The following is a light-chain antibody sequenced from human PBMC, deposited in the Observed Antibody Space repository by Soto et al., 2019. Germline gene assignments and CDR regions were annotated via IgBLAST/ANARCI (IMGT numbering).Light chain of an antibody. CDR1: QSVRTN. J-gene: IGKJ5*01. CDR2: GAS. Sequence: EIVMTQSPATLSVSPGEGATPSCRASQSVRTNLAWYQQKPGQAPRLLIYGASTRATGIPARFSGSGSGTEFPLSIRSLQYEDDEAYSCQHYNDWPPITFGQGTRLQIK. V-gene: IGKV3-15*01. CDR3: QHYNDWPPIT.